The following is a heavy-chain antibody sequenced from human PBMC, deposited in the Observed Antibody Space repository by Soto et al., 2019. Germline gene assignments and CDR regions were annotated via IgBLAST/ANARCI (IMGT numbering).Heavy chain of an antibody. Sequence: QVQLVESGGGVVQPGRSLRLSCAASGFTFSSYGMHWVRQAPGKGLEWVAVIWYDGSNKYYADSVKGRFTISRDNCKNTLYLQMTSLRAEDTAVYYCARDGPRDGFDYWVQGTLVTVSS. CDR1: GFTFSSYG. V-gene: IGHV3-33*01. J-gene: IGHJ4*02. CDR2: IWYDGSNK. CDR3: ARDGPRDGFDY.